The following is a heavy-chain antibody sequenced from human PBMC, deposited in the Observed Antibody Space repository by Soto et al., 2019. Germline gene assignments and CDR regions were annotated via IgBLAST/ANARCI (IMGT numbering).Heavy chain of an antibody. Sequence: GGSLRLSWAASGFTFSSYAMIWVRQAPGKGLEWVSAISGSGGSTYYADSVKGRFTIPRDNSKNTLYLQMNSLRAEDTAVYYCAKYRPLYYDILTVFGYYFDYWGQGPLVTVSS. CDR1: GFTFSSYA. J-gene: IGHJ4*02. V-gene: IGHV3-23*01. CDR2: ISGSGGST. CDR3: AKYRPLYYDILTVFGYYFDY. D-gene: IGHD3-9*01.